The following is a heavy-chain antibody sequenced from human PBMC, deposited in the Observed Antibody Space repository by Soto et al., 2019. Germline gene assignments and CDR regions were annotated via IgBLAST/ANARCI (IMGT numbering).Heavy chain of an antibody. CDR3: ASLNSVDY. J-gene: IGHJ4*02. CDR1: GFIFSSYG. CDR2: IWYDGTNK. V-gene: IGHV3-30*02. Sequence: GGSLRLSCVASGFIFSSYGMHWVRQAPGKGLEWVAIIWYDGTNKYYADSVKGRFTISRDNSKNTLYLQMNSLRAEDTAVYYCASLNSVDYWGQGTLVTVSS.